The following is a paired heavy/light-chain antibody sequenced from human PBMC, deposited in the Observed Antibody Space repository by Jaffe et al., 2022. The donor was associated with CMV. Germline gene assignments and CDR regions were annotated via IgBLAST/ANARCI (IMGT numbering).Light chain of an antibody. CDR2: KAS. J-gene: IGKJ4*01. Sequence: DIQMTQSPSTLSASVGDRVTITCRASQSVSGWLAWYQQKPGKAPKLLIYKASTLPSGVPSRFSGSGSGTEFTLTINYLQPDDFATYYCQQYSSFLVTFGGGTNVEMK. CDR3: QQYSSFLVT. V-gene: IGKV1-5*03. CDR1: QSVSGW.
Heavy chain of an antibody. V-gene: IGHV3-53*01. CDR1: GFTVSSNY. Sequence: EVRLVESGGDLIQPGGSLRLSCAASGFTVSSNYMAWVRQAPGKGLEWVSVIFEGGRTYYADSVEGRFTISRDAPKNTLYLQMNILRAEDTAVYYCARGPITVTPPGGDAFDVWGQGTSVTVSS. CDR3: ARGPITVTPPGGDAFDV. D-gene: IGHD3-22*01. J-gene: IGHJ3*01. CDR2: IFEGGRT.